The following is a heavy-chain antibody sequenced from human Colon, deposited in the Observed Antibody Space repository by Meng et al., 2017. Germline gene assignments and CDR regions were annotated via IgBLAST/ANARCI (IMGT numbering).Heavy chain of an antibody. V-gene: IGHV3-33*01. Sequence: HVELVECWGGVRPTGMVRHLSVCASGFPFSTYAMYWVSQAPGKGLEWVAVIWSNEINNYYADSVKGRLSISRDNSQNTLYVQMKSLRAEDTAVYYCATSIMADGTIDYWGQGTLVTVSS. CDR2: IWSNEINN. CDR1: GFPFSTYA. D-gene: IGHD6-13*01. J-gene: IGHJ4*02. CDR3: ATSIMADGTIDY.